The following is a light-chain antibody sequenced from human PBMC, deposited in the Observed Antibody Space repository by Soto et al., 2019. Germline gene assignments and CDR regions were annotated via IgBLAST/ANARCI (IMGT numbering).Light chain of an antibody. CDR3: QQYNSYSLT. J-gene: IGKJ5*01. CDR1: QSISGW. CDR2: DAS. Sequence: DIQMTQSPSTLSASVGDRVTISFRASQSISGWLAWYQQKPGKAPKLLIYDASSLESGVPSRFSGSGSGTEFTLTISSLQPDDFATYYCQQYNSYSLTFGQGTRLEIK. V-gene: IGKV1-5*01.